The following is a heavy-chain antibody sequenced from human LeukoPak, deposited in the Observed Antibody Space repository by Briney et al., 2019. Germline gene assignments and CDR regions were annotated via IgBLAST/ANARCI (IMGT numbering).Heavy chain of an antibody. D-gene: IGHD5-12*01. J-gene: IGHJ4*02. CDR1: GFTLRNYA. V-gene: IGHV3-23*01. Sequence: GGSLRLSCAAPGFTLRNYAMNWVRQAPGKGLEWVTTISGGGDTTYYADSVKGRFTISRDDSRSTLYLQMNSLRAEDTAKYYCAKCEAGVATICGGLYYWGQGTLVTVSS. CDR2: ISGGGDTT. CDR3: AKCEAGVATICGGLYY.